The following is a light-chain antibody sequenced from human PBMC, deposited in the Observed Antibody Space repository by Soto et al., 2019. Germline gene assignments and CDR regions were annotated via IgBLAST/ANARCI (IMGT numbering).Light chain of an antibody. CDR2: DVS. J-gene: IGLJ2*01. V-gene: IGLV2-11*01. CDR1: NSDVGSYDY. CDR3: CSYAGRYTML. Sequence: QSALTQPRSVSGSPGQSVTMSCTGTNSDVGSYDYVSWYQQHPGKAPRLMVYDVSERPSGVPDRFSGSKSANTASLTISGLQAEDEADYYCCSYAGRYTMLFGGGTKLTVL.